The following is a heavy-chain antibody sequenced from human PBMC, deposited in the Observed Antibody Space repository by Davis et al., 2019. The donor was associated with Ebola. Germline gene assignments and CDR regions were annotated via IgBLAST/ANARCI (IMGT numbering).Heavy chain of an antibody. V-gene: IGHV1-8*01. CDR2: MSPKSGHV. J-gene: IGHJ4*02. CDR1: GYTFIEFE. Sequence: ASVMLSCWASGYTFIEFEINWLRQVTGQGPEWMGWMSPKSGHVGYTPKFQDRVTITPDTSTNTAYMELSGLTPEDTAVYYCARRQRYLDYWGQGTLITVSS. D-gene: IGHD5-24*01. CDR3: ARRQRYLDY.